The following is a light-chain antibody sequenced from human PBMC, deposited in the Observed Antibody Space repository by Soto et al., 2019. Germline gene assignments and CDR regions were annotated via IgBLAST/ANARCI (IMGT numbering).Light chain of an antibody. V-gene: IGLV2-14*01. J-gene: IGLJ2*01. CDR2: EVS. CDR3: TSYTNINYVI. CDR1: NSDIGDYDY. Sequence: QSVLTQPAAVSGSPGQSITISCAGTNSDIGDYDYVSWYQHHPGKAPRLLIYEVSSRPSGVANRFSASKSGNTASLTISGLQAEDEADYYCTSYTNINYVIFGGGTQLTV.